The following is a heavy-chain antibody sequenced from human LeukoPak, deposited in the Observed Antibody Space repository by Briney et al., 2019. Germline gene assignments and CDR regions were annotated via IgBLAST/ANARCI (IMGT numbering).Heavy chain of an antibody. J-gene: IGHJ4*02. CDR1: GFPFSNFA. CDR2: ISGSGDST. Sequence: GGSLRLSCAASGFPFSNFAMSWVRQAPGKGLEWVSAISGSGDSTYYADSVKGRFTISRDNSKNTLYLQLNSLRAEDTALYYCAKESVVDSSNDYWGQGTLVTVSS. D-gene: IGHD6-13*01. CDR3: AKESVVDSSNDY. V-gene: IGHV3-23*01.